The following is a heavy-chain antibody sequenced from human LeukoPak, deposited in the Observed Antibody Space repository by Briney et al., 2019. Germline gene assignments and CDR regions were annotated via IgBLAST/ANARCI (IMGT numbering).Heavy chain of an antibody. D-gene: IGHD5-18*01. CDR1: GYTFTSYY. Sequence: GASVKVSCKASGYTFTSYYMHWVRQAPGQGLEWKGIINPSGGSTSYAQKFQGRVTMTRDTSTSTVYMELSSLRSEDTAVYYCARYRDTAMVEESAFDIWGQGTMVTVSS. CDR3: ARYRDTAMVEESAFDI. V-gene: IGHV1-46*01. J-gene: IGHJ3*02. CDR2: INPSGGST.